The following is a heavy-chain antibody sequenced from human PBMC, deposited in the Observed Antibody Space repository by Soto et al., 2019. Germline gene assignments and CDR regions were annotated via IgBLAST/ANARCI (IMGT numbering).Heavy chain of an antibody. V-gene: IGHV3-21*01. J-gene: IGHJ1*01. CDR3: ASESSGWYAYFQQ. CDR1: GFTFSSYS. Sequence: EVQLVESGGGLVKPGGSLRLSCAASGFTFSSYSMNWVRQAPGKGLEWVSSISSGGSYKYYADSVKGRFTISRDNAKKALYLQMNRLRAEDTAVYYCASESSGWYAYFQQWGQGTLVTVSS. CDR2: ISSGGSYK. D-gene: IGHD6-19*01.